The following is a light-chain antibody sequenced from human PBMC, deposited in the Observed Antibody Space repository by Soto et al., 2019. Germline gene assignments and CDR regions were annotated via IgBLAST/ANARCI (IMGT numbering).Light chain of an antibody. CDR3: QQYYSTPYT. CDR1: QSVLSSSSKKNY. V-gene: IGKV4-1*01. J-gene: IGKJ2*01. CDR2: RAS. Sequence: DIVMTQSPDSLAVSLGERATINCKSSQSVLSSSSKKNYLAWYQQQPGQPPKVLIYRASTRESGVPDRFSGSGSWTDFTLTISSLQAEDVAVYFCQQYYSTPYTFGQGTELDIK.